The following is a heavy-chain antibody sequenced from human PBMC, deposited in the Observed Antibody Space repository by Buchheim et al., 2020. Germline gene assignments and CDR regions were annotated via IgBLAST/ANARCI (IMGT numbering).Heavy chain of an antibody. CDR1: GGSFSGYY. CDR3: TRGSGWYAY. CDR2: INHRGST. V-gene: IGHV4-34*01. Sequence: QVQLQQWGAGLVKPSETLSLTCAVYGGSFSGYYWSWIRQPPGKGLEWIGEINHRGSTDYNPSLKRRVTISVEASNNQFSLKLSSVTAADTAVYYCTRGSGWYAYWGQGTL. J-gene: IGHJ4*02. D-gene: IGHD6-19*01.